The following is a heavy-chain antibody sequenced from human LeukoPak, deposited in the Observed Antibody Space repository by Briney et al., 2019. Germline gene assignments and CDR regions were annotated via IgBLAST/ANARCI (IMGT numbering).Heavy chain of an antibody. Sequence: ASVRVSCKASGYTFTSYGISWVRQAPGQGLEWMGWISAYNDDTNSAQKFQGRVTMTTDTSTSTAYMELRSLRSDDTAVHYCARREIGGVIAHFDYWGQGTLVTVSS. CDR1: GYTFTSYG. V-gene: IGHV1-18*01. CDR3: ARREIGGVIAHFDY. J-gene: IGHJ4*02. D-gene: IGHD3-16*02. CDR2: ISAYNDDT.